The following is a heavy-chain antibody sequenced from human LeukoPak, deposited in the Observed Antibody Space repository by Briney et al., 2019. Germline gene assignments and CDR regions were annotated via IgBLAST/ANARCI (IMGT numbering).Heavy chain of an antibody. CDR3: ARGFDSHNAFDI. J-gene: IGHJ3*02. V-gene: IGHV4-30-4*08. Sequence: KHSETLSLTCSVSGDSISSRDYYWSWIRQPPGKGLEWIGYIYYSGSTSYNPSLKSRLTISLDTSKNQFSLRLSSVTAADTAVYYCARGFDSHNAFDIWGQGTMVTVSS. CDR2: IYYSGST. D-gene: IGHD3-9*01. CDR1: GDSISSRDYY.